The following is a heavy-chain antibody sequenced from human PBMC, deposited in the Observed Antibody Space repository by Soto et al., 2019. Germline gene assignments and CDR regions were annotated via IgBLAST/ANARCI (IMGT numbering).Heavy chain of an antibody. CDR3: TKSRRGILMVYGFGGMDV. J-gene: IGHJ6*02. CDR2: ISGSGGGT. Sequence: GGSLRLSCAASGFTVNSHGMSWVRQAPGKGLEWVASISGSGGGTYYGDSVKGRFTISRDSSSSTLYLQMNNLRGEDKAVYFCTKSRRGILMVYGFGGMDVWGAGSKVTV. D-gene: IGHD2-8*01. V-gene: IGHV3-23*01. CDR1: GFTVNSHG.